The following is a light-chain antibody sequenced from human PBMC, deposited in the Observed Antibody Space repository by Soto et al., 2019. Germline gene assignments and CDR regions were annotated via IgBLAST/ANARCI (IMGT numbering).Light chain of an antibody. V-gene: IGLV2-14*03. CDR1: SSDVGGYNY. CDR3: CSYTSSSTPGV. CDR2: DVS. J-gene: IGLJ1*01. Sequence: QSALTRPASVSGSPGQSITISCTGTSSDVGGYNYVSWYQQHPGKAPKLMIYDVSDRPSGVSNRFSASKSGNTASLTISGLQAEDEADYYCCSYTSSSTPGVFGTGTKVTVL.